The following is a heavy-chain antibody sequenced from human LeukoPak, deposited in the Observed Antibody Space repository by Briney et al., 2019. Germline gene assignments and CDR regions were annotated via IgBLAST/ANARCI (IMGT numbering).Heavy chain of an antibody. CDR3: ARGFGTTSYYYMDV. J-gene: IGHJ6*03. D-gene: IGHD4-17*01. CDR1: GFTFDDYG. V-gene: IGHV3-20*04. CDR2: INWNGGST. Sequence: GGSLRLSCAASGFTFDDYGMSWVRQAPGKGLEWVSGINWNGGSTGYADSVKGRFTISRDNAKNSLYLQMNSLRAEDTALYYCARGFGTTSYYYMDVWGKGTTVTISS.